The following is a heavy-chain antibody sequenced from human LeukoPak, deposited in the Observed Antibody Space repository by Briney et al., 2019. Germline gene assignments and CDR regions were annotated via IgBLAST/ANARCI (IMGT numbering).Heavy chain of an antibody. J-gene: IGHJ2*01. CDR2: LSHRGSS. D-gene: IGHD3-3*01. Sequence: SETLSLTCIVSGDSISSDYHWGWIRQPPGKGLEWIRSLSHRGSSYYNPSLRTRVTMSADTSKNQFSLDLSSATAADTAVYYCARGRGIFGVDTNDWYFDVWGRGTLVTVSS. V-gene: IGHV4-38-2*02. CDR3: ARGRGIFGVDTNDWYFDV. CDR1: GDSISSDYH.